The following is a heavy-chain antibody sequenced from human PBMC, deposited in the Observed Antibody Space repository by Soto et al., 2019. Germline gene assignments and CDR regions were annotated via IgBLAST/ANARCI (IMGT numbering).Heavy chain of an antibody. J-gene: IGHJ5*02. Sequence: GASVKVSCKASGYTFTSYAMHWVRQAPGQRLEWMGWINAGNGNTKYSQKFQGRVTITRDTSASTAYMELSSLRSEDTAVYYCARDPAHYDFWSGYPAGWFDPWGQGTLVTVS. D-gene: IGHD3-3*01. V-gene: IGHV1-3*01. CDR1: GYTFTSYA. CDR2: INAGNGNT. CDR3: ARDPAHYDFWSGYPAGWFDP.